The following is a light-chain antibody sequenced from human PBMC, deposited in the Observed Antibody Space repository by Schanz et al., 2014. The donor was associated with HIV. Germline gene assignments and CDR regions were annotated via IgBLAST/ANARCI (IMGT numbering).Light chain of an antibody. CDR1: SSDVGGYNY. CDR3: KSYRNNNYGTLVV. CDR2: DVS. V-gene: IGLV2-14*03. J-gene: IGLJ2*01. Sequence: QSALTQPASVSGSPGQSITISCTGTSSDVGGYNYVSWYPQHPGKAPKLMIYDVSNRPSGVSNRFSGSKSGNTASLTISGLQAEDEADYYCKSYRNNNYGTLVVFGGGTKLTVL.